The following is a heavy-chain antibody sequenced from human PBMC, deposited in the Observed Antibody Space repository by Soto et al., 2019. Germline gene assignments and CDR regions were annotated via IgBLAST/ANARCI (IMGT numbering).Heavy chain of an antibody. J-gene: IGHJ4*02. D-gene: IGHD4-17*01. CDR2: IYYSGST. V-gene: IGHV4-39*01. CDR1: GGSISSSNYY. CDR3: ATLPHYGDPIAGF. Sequence: QLQLQESGPGLVKPSETLSLTCTVSGGSISSSNYYWGWIRQPPGKGLEWIGSIYYSGSTYYNSSLKSRVTISVDTSRNQFSLKLTSVTAADTAVYYCATLPHYGDPIAGFWGQGTLVTVSS.